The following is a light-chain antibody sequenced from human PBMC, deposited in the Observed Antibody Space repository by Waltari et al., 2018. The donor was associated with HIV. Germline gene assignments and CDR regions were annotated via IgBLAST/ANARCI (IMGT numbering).Light chain of an antibody. CDR2: VNSDGSH. V-gene: IGLV4-69*01. Sequence: QLVLTQSPSASASLGASVQLTCTLSSAHSSYAIAWHQQQPEKGPRYLMKVNSDGSHRKGDGIPDRFSGSSSGAERYLIISSLQSEDEADYYCQTWATGIRVFGGGTKLTVL. J-gene: IGLJ3*02. CDR3: QTWATGIRV. CDR1: SAHSSYA.